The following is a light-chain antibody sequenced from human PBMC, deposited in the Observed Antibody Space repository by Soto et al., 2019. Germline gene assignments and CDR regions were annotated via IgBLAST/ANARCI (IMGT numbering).Light chain of an antibody. CDR3: SSYAGSNTYV. J-gene: IGLJ2*01. CDR1: SSDVGGYNY. V-gene: IGLV2-8*01. CDR2: EVS. Sequence: QSALTQPPSASGSPGQSVTISCTGTSSDVGGYNYVSWYQQHPGKAPKLMIYEVSKRPSGVPDRFSGSKSGTTASLTVSWLQAADEADYYCSSYAGSNTYVVVGGTKLTVL.